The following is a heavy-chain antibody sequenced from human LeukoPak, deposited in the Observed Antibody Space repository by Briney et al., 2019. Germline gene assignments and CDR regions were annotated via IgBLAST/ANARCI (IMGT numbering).Heavy chain of an antibody. V-gene: IGHV4/OR15-8*01. D-gene: IGHD2-2*02. CDR2: IHHNGTR. J-gene: IGHJ6*02. CDR1: VGSINSGNW. CDR3: AAAPILRGEGGEHYKYGMDV. Sequence: SGTLSLTCGVSVGSINSGNWWTWVRQSPGKGLEWIGEIHHNGTRNYNPSLKSRVTISADTFKNHFSLIATSLTAADTAVYYCAAAPILRGEGGEHYKYGMDVWGQGTTVIVSS.